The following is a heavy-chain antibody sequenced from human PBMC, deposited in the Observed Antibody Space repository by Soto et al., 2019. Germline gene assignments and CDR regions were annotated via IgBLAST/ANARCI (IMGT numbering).Heavy chain of an antibody. D-gene: IGHD3-22*01. CDR3: ATLIFDSSNVYDVDH. Sequence: EVQLVESGGGLVQPGGSLRLSCEASGLTFTGSSMHWVRQASGKGLEWVGRSRSRANSYETTYADSVKGRFTISRDESKSTKYLQMNGLKIEDTAVYYCATLIFDSSNVYDVDHWGQGTLVTVSS. V-gene: IGHV3-73*02. CDR1: GLTFTGSS. J-gene: IGHJ4*02. CDR2: SRSRANSYET.